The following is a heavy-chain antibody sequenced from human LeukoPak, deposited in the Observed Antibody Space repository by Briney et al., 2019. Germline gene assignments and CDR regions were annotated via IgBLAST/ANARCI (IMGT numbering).Heavy chain of an antibody. J-gene: IGHJ4*02. CDR2: ISSDGSNK. D-gene: IGHD5-12*01. CDR1: GFTSSHHG. V-gene: IGHV3-30*03. CDR3: ERDASGNAYPWSSHHFDC. Sequence: GRCLRHSRVVSGFTSSHHGMHCVRPPPGRRVEWVAFISSDGSNKYNAHSLKGGFTLSTDSSKSTLYLQMDRLRPQNTDVYDCERDASGNAYPWSSHHFDCWGQGTLVTVSS.